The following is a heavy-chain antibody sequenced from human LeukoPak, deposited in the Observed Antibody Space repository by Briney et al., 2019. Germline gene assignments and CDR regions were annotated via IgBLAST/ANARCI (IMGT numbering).Heavy chain of an antibody. CDR2: IRGKTNSYAT. CDR3: STSLPEIG. V-gene: IGHV3-73*01. Sequence: PGGSLKLSCAASGFTFSGSAMHWVRQTSGKGLEWVGQIRGKTNSYATAYAASVKGRFTISRDDSKNTAYLQMNSLKTEDTAVYYCSTSLPEIGWGQGTLVTVSS. CDR1: GFTFSGSA. J-gene: IGHJ4*02. D-gene: IGHD2-21*02.